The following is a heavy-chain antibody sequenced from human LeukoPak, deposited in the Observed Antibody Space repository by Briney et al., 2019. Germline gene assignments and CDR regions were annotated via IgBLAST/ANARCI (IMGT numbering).Heavy chain of an antibody. V-gene: IGHV4-4*07. CDR2: LYSSGSF. CDR3: ARGGKATVVTL. J-gene: IGHJ4*02. Sequence: PSETLSLTCNVSGGSINGYHWSWIRQPAGEGLEWIGRLYSSGSFNYNPSLKSRVSMSVDTSKNQFSLKLTSVTAADTAVYFCARGGKATVVTLWGPGILVTVS. D-gene: IGHD4-23*01. CDR1: GGSINGYH.